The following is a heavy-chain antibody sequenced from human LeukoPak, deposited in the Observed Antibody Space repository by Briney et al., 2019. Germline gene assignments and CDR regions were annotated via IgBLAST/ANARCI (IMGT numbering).Heavy chain of an antibody. J-gene: IGHJ3*02. Sequence: SETLSLTCVVSGGSISNSNWWSWVRQPPGKGLEWIGEIYHSGSTNYNPSLNSRVTISVDKSNNQFSLKLISVTDADTAVYFCASLNLSSFDIWGQGTMVTVSS. V-gene: IGHV4-4*02. D-gene: IGHD1-26*01. CDR1: GGSISNSNW. CDR3: ASLNLSSFDI. CDR2: IYHSGST.